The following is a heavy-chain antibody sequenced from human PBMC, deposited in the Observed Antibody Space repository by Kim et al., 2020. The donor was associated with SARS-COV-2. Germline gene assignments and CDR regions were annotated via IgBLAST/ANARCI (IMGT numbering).Heavy chain of an antibody. D-gene: IGHD1-26*01. J-gene: IGHJ4*01. CDR1: GGSISSGGYY. V-gene: IGHV4-31*03. Sequence: SETLSLTCTVSGGSISSGGYYWSWIRQHPGKGLEWIGYIYYSGSTYYNPSLKSRVTISVDTSKNQFSLKLSSVTAADTAVYYCARGGHPSVVGFDYWGQEPWSPSPQ. CDR2: IYYSGST. CDR3: ARGGHPSVVGFDY.